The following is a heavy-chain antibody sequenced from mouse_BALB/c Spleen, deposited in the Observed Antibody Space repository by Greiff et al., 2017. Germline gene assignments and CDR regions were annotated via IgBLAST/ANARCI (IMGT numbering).Heavy chain of an antibody. J-gene: IGHJ2*01. CDR1: GFSFTSYG. Sequence: VMLVESRPGLVAPSQSLSITCPVSGFSFTSYGLHWVRQPPGKGLEWLGVIWAGGSTNYNSALMSRLSISKDNSKSQVFLKRNSLQTDDTAMYYCARAGTVPHFDYWGQGTTLTVSS. CDR2: IWAGGST. CDR3: ARAGTVPHFDY. D-gene: IGHD1-1*01. V-gene: IGHV2-9*02.